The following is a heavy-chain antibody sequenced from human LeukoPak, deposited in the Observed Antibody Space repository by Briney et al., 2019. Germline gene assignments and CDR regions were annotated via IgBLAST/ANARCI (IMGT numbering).Heavy chain of an antibody. CDR3: ATGGPEYSSGWYVDY. D-gene: IGHD6-19*01. J-gene: IGHJ4*02. CDR1: GYTFTGYY. Sequence: GASVKVSCKASGYTFTGYYMHWVRQAPGQGLEWMGRINPNSGGTNYAQKFQGRVTMTRDTSISTAYLELSRLRSDDTAVYYCATGGPEYSSGWYVDYWGQGCLVTVSS. V-gene: IGHV1-2*06. CDR2: INPNSGGT.